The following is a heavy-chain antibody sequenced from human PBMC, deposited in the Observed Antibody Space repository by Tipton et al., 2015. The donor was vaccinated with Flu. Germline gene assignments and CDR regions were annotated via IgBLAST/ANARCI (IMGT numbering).Heavy chain of an antibody. J-gene: IGHJ6*02. D-gene: IGHD3-10*01. CDR2: IYYSGST. Sequence: TLSLTCSVSGGSISSGGAYWSWIRQHPGKGLEWIGGIYYSGSTYKNPSLTSRVIMSVDTSKNQFSLNLNSVTAADTAVYYCARDQGFGDGLTYDYYAMDVWDQGP. CDR3: ARDQGFGDGLTYDYYAMDV. CDR1: GGSISSGGAY. V-gene: IGHV4-31*03.